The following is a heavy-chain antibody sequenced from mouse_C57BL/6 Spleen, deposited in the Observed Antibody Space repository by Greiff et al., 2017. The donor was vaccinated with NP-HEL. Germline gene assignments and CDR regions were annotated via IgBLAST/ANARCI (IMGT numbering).Heavy chain of an antibody. V-gene: IGHV14-4*01. CDR2: IDPENGDT. CDR3: TTPNYYGSLWYFDV. Sequence: EVQLQQSGAELVRPGASVKLSCTASGFNIKDDYMHWVKQRPEQGLEWIGWIDPENGDTEYASKFQGKATITADTSSNTAYLQLSSLTSEDTAVYYCTTPNYYGSLWYFDVWGTGTTVTVSS. CDR1: GFNIKDDY. J-gene: IGHJ1*03. D-gene: IGHD1-1*01.